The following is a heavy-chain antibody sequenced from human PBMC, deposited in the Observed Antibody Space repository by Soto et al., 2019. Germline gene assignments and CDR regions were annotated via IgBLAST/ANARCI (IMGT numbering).Heavy chain of an antibody. CDR1: GFTFSSYA. CDR3: AKEGEYSSGWDNFDY. V-gene: IGHV3-23*01. CDR2: ISGSGGST. D-gene: IGHD6-19*01. J-gene: IGHJ4*02. Sequence: PGGSVRLACAASGFTFSSYAMSWVRQAPGKGLEWVSAISGSGGSTYYADSVKGRFTISRDNSKNTLYLQMNSLRAEDTAVYYCAKEGEYSSGWDNFDYWGQGTLVTVSS.